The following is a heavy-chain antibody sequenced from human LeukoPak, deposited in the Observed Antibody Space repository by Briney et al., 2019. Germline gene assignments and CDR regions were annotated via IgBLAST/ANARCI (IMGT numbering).Heavy chain of an antibody. V-gene: IGHV3-33*06. J-gene: IGHJ4*02. D-gene: IGHD4-11*01. Sequence: PGGSLRLSCATSGFTFSHYGMHWVSQAPGKGLEWVAVIWSDGTNRYYGDPVKGRFTISRDNFQRTVYLQMDSLRAEGTAVYYCAKDAQRGFDYSNSLDKWGQGTLVTVSS. CDR1: GFTFSHYG. CDR3: AKDAQRGFDYSNSLDK. CDR2: IWSDGTNR.